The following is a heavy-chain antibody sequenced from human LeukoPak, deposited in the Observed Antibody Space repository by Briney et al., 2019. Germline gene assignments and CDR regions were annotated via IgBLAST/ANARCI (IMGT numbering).Heavy chain of an antibody. Sequence: SGGSLRLSCAASGFTFSSYAMSWVRQAPGKGLEWVSAISGSGGSTYYADSVKGRFTISRDNSKNTLYLQMNSLRAEDTAVYYCAKDRLSRLGDYDFWSGYYYAFDYWAREPWSPSPQ. V-gene: IGHV3-23*01. J-gene: IGHJ4*02. CDR1: GFTFSSYA. D-gene: IGHD3-3*01. CDR2: ISGSGGST. CDR3: AKDRLSRLGDYDFWSGYYYAFDY.